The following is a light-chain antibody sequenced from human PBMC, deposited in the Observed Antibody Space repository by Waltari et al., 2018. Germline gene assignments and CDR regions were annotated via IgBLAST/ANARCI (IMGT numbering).Light chain of an antibody. CDR3: QVWERSNNEVI. J-gene: IGLJ2*01. Sequence: SSVLTQSPSVSVAPGQTARITCGGDRIGGKTVHWYRQRPGQAPVLGVYDDSDRPSGIPERISGSNSGNTATLTISRVAAGDEADYFCQVWERSNNEVIFGGGTKLTVL. V-gene: IGLV3-21*02. CDR2: DDS. CDR1: RIGGKT.